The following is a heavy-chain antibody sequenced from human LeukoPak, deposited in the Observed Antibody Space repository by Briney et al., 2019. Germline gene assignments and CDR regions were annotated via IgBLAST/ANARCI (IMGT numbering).Heavy chain of an antibody. J-gene: IGHJ4*02. D-gene: IGHD3-9*01. Sequence: GGTLRLSCAASGFTFSSYGMSWVRQAPGKGLEWVSAISGSGGSTYYADSVKGRFTISRDNAKNSLYLQMNSLRAEDTAVYYCARDQTPLHLTGYYVGEFDYWGQGTLVTVSS. CDR1: GFTFSSYG. CDR3: ARDQTPLHLTGYYVGEFDY. V-gene: IGHV3-23*01. CDR2: ISGSGGST.